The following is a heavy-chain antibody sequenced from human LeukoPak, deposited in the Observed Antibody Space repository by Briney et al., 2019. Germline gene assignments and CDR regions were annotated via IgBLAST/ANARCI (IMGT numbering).Heavy chain of an antibody. J-gene: IGHJ4*02. CDR1: GFTFNLYS. CDR2: ISGSGGST. D-gene: IGHD3-22*01. CDR3: VRDDDRPDNGLDY. Sequence: GGSLRLSCEASGFTFNLYSMAWVRQTPWKGLEWVSGISGSGGSTHYRDSVKGRFTIFRDNSKNTLYLQMNSLRAEDTAVYYCVRDDDRPDNGLDYWGQGTLVTVSS. V-gene: IGHV3-23*01.